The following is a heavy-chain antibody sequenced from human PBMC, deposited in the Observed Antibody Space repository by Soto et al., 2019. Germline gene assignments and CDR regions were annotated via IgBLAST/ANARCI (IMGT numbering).Heavy chain of an antibody. Sequence: PSETLSLTCTASGGSISSYYWSWIRQPPGKGLEWIGYIYYSGSTNYNPSLKSRVTISVDTSKNQFSLKLSSVTAADTAVYYCARHAVVAAINYNWFDPWGQGTLVTVSS. CDR3: ARHAVVAAINYNWFDP. CDR1: GGSISSYY. V-gene: IGHV4-59*08. CDR2: IYYSGST. J-gene: IGHJ5*02. D-gene: IGHD2-15*01.